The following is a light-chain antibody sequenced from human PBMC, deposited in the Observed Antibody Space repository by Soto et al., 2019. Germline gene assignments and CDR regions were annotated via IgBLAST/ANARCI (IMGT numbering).Light chain of an antibody. Sequence: EIVLTQSPGTLSLSPGDTATLFCSASHSVSSSDFAWYQQKAAQAPRLLIYGASSRATGILDRFSGSGSGTDCTLTISRLEPEDFAVYYCEQYGSSPLYAFGQGTKLEI. CDR3: EQYGSSPLYA. J-gene: IGKJ2*01. CDR1: HSVSSSD. V-gene: IGKV3-20*01. CDR2: GAS.